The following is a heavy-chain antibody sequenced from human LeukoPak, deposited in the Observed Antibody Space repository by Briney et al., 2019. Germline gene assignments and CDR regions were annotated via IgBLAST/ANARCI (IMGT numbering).Heavy chain of an antibody. Sequence: SETLSLTCTVSGGSISSYYWSWIRQPPGKGLEWIGYIYYSGSTNYSPSLKSRVTISVDTSKNQFSLKLSSVTAADTAVYYCARRSSGHVDYWGQGTLVTVSS. CDR1: GGSISSYY. CDR2: IYYSGST. J-gene: IGHJ4*02. D-gene: IGHD6-19*01. V-gene: IGHV4-59*08. CDR3: ARRSSGHVDY.